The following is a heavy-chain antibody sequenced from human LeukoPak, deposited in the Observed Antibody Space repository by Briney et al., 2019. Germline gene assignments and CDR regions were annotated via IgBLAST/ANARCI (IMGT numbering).Heavy chain of an antibody. D-gene: IGHD6-13*01. J-gene: IGHJ4*02. V-gene: IGHV4-34*01. CDR3: ARLVAAAGTSGD. CDR2: INHSGST. Sequence: PSETLSLTCAVYGGSFSGYYWSWIRQPPGKGLEWIGEINHSGSTNYNPSLKSRVTISVDTSKNQFSLKLSSVTAADTAVYYCARLVAAAGTSGDWGQGTLATVSS. CDR1: GGSFSGYY.